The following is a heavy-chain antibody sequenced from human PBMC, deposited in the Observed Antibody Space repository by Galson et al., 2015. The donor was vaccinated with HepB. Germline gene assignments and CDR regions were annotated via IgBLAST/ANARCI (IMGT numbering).Heavy chain of an antibody. CDR2: ISSSGSTI. CDR1: GFTFSSYE. Sequence: SLRLSCAASGFTFSSYEMNWVRQAPGKGLEWVSYISSSGSTIYYADSVKGRFTISRDNAKNSLYLQMDSLRAEDTAVYYCARGTVTTYDAFDIWGQGTMVTVSS. CDR3: ARGTVTTYDAFDI. J-gene: IGHJ3*02. V-gene: IGHV3-48*03. D-gene: IGHD4-17*01.